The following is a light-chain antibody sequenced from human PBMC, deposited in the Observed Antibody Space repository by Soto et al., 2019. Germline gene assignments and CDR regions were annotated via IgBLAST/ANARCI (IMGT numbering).Light chain of an antibody. V-gene: IGKV1-5*01. Sequence: DIQLTQSPSTLSASVGDRVTITCRASQSLNNRLAWYQQKPGKAPKLLIYDASTLRSGVPSRFSGSGSGTEFTLTISSLQADDFATYYCQHYSAFSVTFGQGTKVDI. CDR2: DAS. CDR1: QSLNNR. J-gene: IGKJ1*01. CDR3: QHYSAFSVT.